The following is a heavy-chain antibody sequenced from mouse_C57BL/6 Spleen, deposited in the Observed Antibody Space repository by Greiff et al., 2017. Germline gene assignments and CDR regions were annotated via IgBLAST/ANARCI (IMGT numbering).Heavy chain of an antibody. CDR3: ARKEIYSNYAMDY. V-gene: IGHV5-17*01. Sequence: EVKVVESGGGLVKPGGSLKLSCAASGFTFSDYGMHWVRQAPEKGLEWVAYISSGSSTIYYADTVKGRFTISRDNAKNTLFLQMTSLRSEDTAMYYCARKEIYSNYAMDYWGQGTSVTVSS. CDR2: ISSGSSTI. J-gene: IGHJ4*01. CDR1: GFTFSDYG. D-gene: IGHD2-5*01.